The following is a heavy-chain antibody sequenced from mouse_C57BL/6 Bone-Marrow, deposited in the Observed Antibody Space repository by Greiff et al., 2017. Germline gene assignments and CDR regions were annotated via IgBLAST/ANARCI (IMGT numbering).Heavy chain of an antibody. CDR3: ANPPYYGGRSYAMDY. Sequence: VQLQQPGAELVKPGASVKMSCKASGYTFTSYWITWVKQRPGQGLEWIGDIYPGSGSTNYNEKFKSKATLTVDTSSSTAYMQLNSLTSEDSAVYYCANPPYYGGRSYAMDYWGQGTSVTVSS. V-gene: IGHV1-55*01. CDR1: GYTFTSYW. CDR2: IYPGSGST. D-gene: IGHD1-1*01. J-gene: IGHJ4*01.